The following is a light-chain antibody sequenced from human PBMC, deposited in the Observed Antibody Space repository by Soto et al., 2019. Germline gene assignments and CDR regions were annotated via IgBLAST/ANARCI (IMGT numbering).Light chain of an antibody. CDR1: SSNIGSKT. CDR2: TND. V-gene: IGLV1-44*01. CDR3: AAWDDSLNVL. Sequence: QSVLTQPPSASGTPGQRVTISCSGSSSNIGSKTVNWYQQLPGTAPKLLIYTNDRRPSGVPDRFSASKSGTSASLAISGLQSEHEADYFCAAWDDSLNVLFGGGTKLTVL. J-gene: IGLJ2*01.